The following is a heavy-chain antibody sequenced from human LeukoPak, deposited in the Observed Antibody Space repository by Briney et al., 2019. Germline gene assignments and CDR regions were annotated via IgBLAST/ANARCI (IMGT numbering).Heavy chain of an antibody. CDR2: INPNSGGT. Sequence: GASVKVSCKASGYTFTGYYMHWVRQAPGQGLEWMGWINPNSGGTNYAQKFQGRVTMTRDTSISTAYMELSRLRSGDTAVYYCARDFTGASGPYYYDSSGPYYYYYGMDVWGQGTTVTVSS. CDR3: ARDFTGASGPYYYDSSGPYYYYYGMDV. J-gene: IGHJ6*02. CDR1: GYTFTGYY. D-gene: IGHD3-22*01. V-gene: IGHV1-2*02.